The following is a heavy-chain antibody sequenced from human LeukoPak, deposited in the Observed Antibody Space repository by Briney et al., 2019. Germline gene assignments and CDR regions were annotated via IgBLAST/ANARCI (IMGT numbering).Heavy chain of an antibody. CDR1: GYSISSDYY. V-gene: IGHV4-38-2*02. D-gene: IGHD6-25*01. CDR3: ARDPPGAAGDY. Sequence: SETLSLTRTVSGYSISSDYYWGWIRQPPGKRLEWIGSMFHSGTTYYNPSLKSRVTISVDTSKNQFSLKLSSVTAADTAVYYCARDPPGAAGDYWGQGTLVTVSS. CDR2: MFHSGTT. J-gene: IGHJ4*02.